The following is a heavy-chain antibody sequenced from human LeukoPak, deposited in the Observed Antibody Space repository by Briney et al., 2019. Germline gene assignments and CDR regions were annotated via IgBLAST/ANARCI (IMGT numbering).Heavy chain of an antibody. D-gene: IGHD6-13*01. V-gene: IGHV4-59*08. CDR1: GGSISSYY. J-gene: IGHJ6*02. CDR3: ASPLVQYSSSSYYYYGMDV. CDR2: IHYRGST. Sequence: SETLSLTCTVSGGSISSYYWSWIRQPPGEGLEWIGYIHYRGSTNYNPSLKSRVTISVDTSKNQFSLKLSSVTAADTAVYYCASPLVQYSSSSYYYYGMDVWGQGTTVTVSS.